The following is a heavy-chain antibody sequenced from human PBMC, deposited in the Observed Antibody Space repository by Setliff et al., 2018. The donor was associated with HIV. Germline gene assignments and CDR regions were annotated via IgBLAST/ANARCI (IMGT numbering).Heavy chain of an antibody. CDR1: GFNVEKSG. D-gene: IGHD3-3*01. CDR3: ARGRVLEWLLNH. Sequence: LGGSLRLSCEASGFNVEKSGMHWIRQAPGKGLEWVAVMYYDGVTTYYADSVKGRFTISRDGSKNMIFLQMNSLRVDDTAVYYCARGRVLEWLLNHWGQGTRVTVSS. CDR2: MYYDGVTT. V-gene: IGHV3-30*12. J-gene: IGHJ4*02.